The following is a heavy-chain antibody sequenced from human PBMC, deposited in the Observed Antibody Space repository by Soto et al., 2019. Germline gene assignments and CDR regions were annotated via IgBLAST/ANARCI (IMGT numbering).Heavy chain of an antibody. V-gene: IGHV1-18*04. D-gene: IGHD3-22*01. CDR3: ARYREYFYQSSGNYYYLYGLGD. Sequence: QVQLEESGAEVKKPGASVKVSCKASGYTFTNYGISWVRQAPGQGLEWMGWISGCNGNTKYAQKFQGRVPITTDTPTNAAYTDFRSPRADDTAVYYWARYREYFYQSSGNYYYLYGLGDWGQGTTVSVS. CDR1: GYTFTNYG. CDR2: ISGCNGNT. J-gene: IGHJ6*02.